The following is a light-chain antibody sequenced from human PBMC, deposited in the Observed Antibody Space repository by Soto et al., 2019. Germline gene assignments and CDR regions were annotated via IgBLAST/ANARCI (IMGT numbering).Light chain of an antibody. J-gene: IGKJ1*01. V-gene: IGKV1-5*03. CDR3: QQYHIYSWT. CDR1: QSISSW. Sequence: DIQMPQSPSTLSASVGDRVTITCRASQSISSWLAWYQQKPGKAPKLLIYKASSLESGVPSRFSGGGSGTEFTLTISSLQPDDFATYYCQQYHIYSWTFGQGTNVDIK. CDR2: KAS.